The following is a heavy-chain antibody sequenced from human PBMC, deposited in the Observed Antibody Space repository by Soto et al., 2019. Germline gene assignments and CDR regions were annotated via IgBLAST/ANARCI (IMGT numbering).Heavy chain of an antibody. CDR2: IYPGDSDT. D-gene: IGHD6-13*01. V-gene: IGHV5-51*01. CDR1: GYSFTSYW. Sequence: SLKISCKGSGYSFTSYWIGWVRQMPGKGLEWMGIIYPGDSDTRYSPSFQGQVTISADKSISTAYLQWSSLKASDTAMYYCARLSEQLPPHPPYATDVPGQGPTVTLS. J-gene: IGHJ6*02. CDR3: ARLSEQLPPHPPYATDV.